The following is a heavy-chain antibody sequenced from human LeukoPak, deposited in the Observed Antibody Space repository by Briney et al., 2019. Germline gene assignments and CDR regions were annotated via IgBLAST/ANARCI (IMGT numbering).Heavy chain of an antibody. CDR2: INHSGST. Sequence: SETLSLTCAVYGGSFSGYYWSWIRQPPGKGLEWIGEINHSGSTNYNPSLKSRVTISVDTSKNQFSLKLSSVTAADTAVYYCARHRQAVAGNDYWGQGTLVTVSS. J-gene: IGHJ4*02. CDR3: ARHRQAVAGNDY. CDR1: GGSFSGYY. D-gene: IGHD6-19*01. V-gene: IGHV4-34*01.